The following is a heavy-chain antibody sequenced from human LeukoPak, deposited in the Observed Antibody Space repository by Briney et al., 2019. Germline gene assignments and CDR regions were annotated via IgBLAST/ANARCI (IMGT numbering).Heavy chain of an antibody. CDR3: ARGERISWYQYFDY. Sequence: GGSLRLSCAASGFTFSSYKKNWVCKAPGKGQEWVSYISSSGSTKYYADSVKGRLTISRDNTTNSLYLQMNSLRAEDTAVFYFARGERISWYQYFDYWGQGTPVTASS. CDR1: GFTFSSYK. D-gene: IGHD6-13*01. J-gene: IGHJ4*02. CDR2: ISSSGSTK. V-gene: IGHV3-48*03.